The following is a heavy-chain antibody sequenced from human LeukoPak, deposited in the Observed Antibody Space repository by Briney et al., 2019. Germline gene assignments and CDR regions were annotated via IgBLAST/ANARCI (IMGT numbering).Heavy chain of an antibody. CDR3: ARGSPRTETTRIFDY. CDR1: WDSVSSNSAA. Sequence: SQTLSLTCDISWDSVSSNSAAWNWIRPSPSRGLEWLGRTYYRSKWYNDYAVSVKSRITINPDTSKNQFSLQLNSVTPEDTAVYYCARGSPRTETTRIFDYWGQGTLVTVSS. CDR2: TYYRSKWYN. V-gene: IGHV6-1*01. J-gene: IGHJ4*02. D-gene: IGHD1-7*01.